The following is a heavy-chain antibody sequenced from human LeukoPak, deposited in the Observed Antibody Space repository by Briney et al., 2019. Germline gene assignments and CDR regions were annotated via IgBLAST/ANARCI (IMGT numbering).Heavy chain of an antibody. D-gene: IGHD3-16*01. J-gene: IGHJ6*02. V-gene: IGHV3-48*03. CDR3: ARDGGSGIRYDNYIYYGMDV. CDR2: ITSSGSSI. CDR1: GFTFSSYE. Sequence: GGSLRLSCAASGFTFSSYEMNWVRQAPVKGLEWVSYITSSGSSIYYADSVEGRFTISRDNSKNTVDLQMDSLRVEDTAVYFCARDGGSGIRYDNYIYYGMDVWGQGTTVTVSS.